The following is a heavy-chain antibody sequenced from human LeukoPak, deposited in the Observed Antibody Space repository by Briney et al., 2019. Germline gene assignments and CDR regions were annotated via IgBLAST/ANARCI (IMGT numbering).Heavy chain of an antibody. CDR1: GYSFTSYW. J-gene: IGHJ3*02. V-gene: IGHV5-51*01. CDR3: ARSSPSYYDSSGYYFLNAFDI. CDR2: IYPGDSDT. Sequence: GESLKISCKGSGYSFTSYWIGWVRQMPGKGLEWMGIIYPGDSDTRYSPSFQGQVTISADKSISTAYLQWSSLKASDTAMYYCARSSPSYYDSSGYYFLNAFDIWGQRTMVTVSS. D-gene: IGHD3-22*01.